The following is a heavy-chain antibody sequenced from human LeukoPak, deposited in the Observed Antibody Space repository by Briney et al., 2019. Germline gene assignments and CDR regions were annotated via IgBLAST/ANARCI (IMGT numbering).Heavy chain of an antibody. V-gene: IGHV4-34*01. Sequence: SETLSLTCAVYGGSFSGYYWSWIRQPPGKGLEWIGEINHSGSTNYNPSLKSRVTISVDTSKNQFSLKLSSVTAADTAVYYCARAGYGDPISYFDYWGQGTLVTVSS. CDR3: ARAGYGDPISYFDY. D-gene: IGHD4-17*01. CDR2: INHSGST. J-gene: IGHJ4*02. CDR1: GGSFSGYY.